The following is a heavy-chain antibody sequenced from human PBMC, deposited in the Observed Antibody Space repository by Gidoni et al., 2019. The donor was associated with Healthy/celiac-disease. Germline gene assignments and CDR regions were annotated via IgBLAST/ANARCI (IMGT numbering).Heavy chain of an antibody. V-gene: IGHV4-59*01. Sequence: QVQLQESSPGLVQPSETLSLTCTVSGGSISSYYWSWIRQPPGKGLEWIGYIYYSGSTNYNPSLKSRVTISVDTSKNQFSLKLSSVTAADTAVYYCARVGNQLLWYFDYWGQGTLVTVSS. CDR1: GGSISSYY. CDR3: ARVGNQLLWYFDY. CDR2: IYYSGST. D-gene: IGHD2-2*01. J-gene: IGHJ4*02.